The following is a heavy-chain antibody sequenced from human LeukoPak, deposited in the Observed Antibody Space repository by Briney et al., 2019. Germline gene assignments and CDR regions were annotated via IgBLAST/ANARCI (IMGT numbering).Heavy chain of an antibody. CDR3: ARGPELERFDY. CDR2: IIPIFGTA. Sequence: SVKVSCKASGGTFSSYAISWLRQAPGQGLEWMGGIIPIFGTADYAQKFQGRVRITTDEPTSTAYMELSGLGSQDTAVYYCARGPELERFDYWGQGSLVTVSS. CDR1: GGTFSSYA. V-gene: IGHV1-69*05. J-gene: IGHJ4*02. D-gene: IGHD1-1*01.